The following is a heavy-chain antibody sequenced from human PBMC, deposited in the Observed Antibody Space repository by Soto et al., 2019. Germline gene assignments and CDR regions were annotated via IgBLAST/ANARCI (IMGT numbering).Heavy chain of an antibody. V-gene: IGHV3-53*01. D-gene: IGHD3-10*01. Sequence: LRLSCAASGFTFSSYWMHWVRQAPGKGLVWVSRIYSGGSTYYADSVKGRFTISRDNSKNTLYLQMNSLRAEDTAVYYCARDRAVITMVRGYYYYYGMDVWGQGTTVTVSS. CDR3: ARDRAVITMVRGYYYYYGMDV. CDR1: GFTFSSYW. CDR2: IYSGGST. J-gene: IGHJ6*02.